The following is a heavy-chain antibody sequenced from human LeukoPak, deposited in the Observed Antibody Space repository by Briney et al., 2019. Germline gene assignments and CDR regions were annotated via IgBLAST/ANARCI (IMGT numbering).Heavy chain of an antibody. J-gene: IGHJ4*02. V-gene: IGHV3-23*01. CDR3: ARDRPNYYGSVGHYYRRDGDY. Sequence: QTGGSLILSCAASGFTFTIYAMSWVRQAPGRGLEWVSSITSRDGTTYYAGSVRGRFTISRDNSKNTLYLQMNSLRVEDTAVYFCARDRPNYYGSVGHYYRRDGDYWGQGTLVTVSS. CDR2: ITSRDGTT. CDR1: GFTFTIYA. D-gene: IGHD3-22*01.